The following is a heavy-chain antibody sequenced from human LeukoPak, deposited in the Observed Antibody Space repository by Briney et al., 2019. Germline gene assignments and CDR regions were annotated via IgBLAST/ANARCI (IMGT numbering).Heavy chain of an antibody. V-gene: IGHV3-23*01. CDR1: GFTFSNFA. Sequence: GGSLRLSYAASGFTFSNFAMMWVRQAPGTGLQWVSTITGYGATFYADSVRGRFTIFRDTSMNTLFLQMNSLGAEDTAVYYCAKGAAAGKVDWFDPWGQGTLVTVSS. J-gene: IGHJ5*02. CDR3: AKGAAAGKVDWFDP. D-gene: IGHD6-13*01. CDR2: ITGYGAT.